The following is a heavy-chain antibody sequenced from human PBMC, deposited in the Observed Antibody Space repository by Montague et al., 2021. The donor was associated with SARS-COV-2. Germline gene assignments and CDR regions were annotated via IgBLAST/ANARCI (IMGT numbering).Heavy chain of an antibody. J-gene: IGHJ6*02. CDR1: GFTFSSYA. D-gene: IGHD3-16*01. V-gene: IGHV3-23*03. CDR3: AKASGGFGVYYGMDV. CDR2: IYSGGSST. Sequence: SLRLSCAASGFTFSSYAMSWVRQAPGKGLEWVSVIYSGGSSTYYADSVKGRFTISRDNSKNTLYLQMNGLRAEDTAVYYCAKASGGFGVYYGMDVWGQGTTVTVSS.